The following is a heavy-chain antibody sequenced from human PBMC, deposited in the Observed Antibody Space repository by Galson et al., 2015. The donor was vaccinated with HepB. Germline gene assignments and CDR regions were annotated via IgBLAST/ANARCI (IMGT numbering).Heavy chain of an antibody. CDR1: GYTFTSYA. J-gene: IGHJ4*02. D-gene: IGHD2-21*02. Sequence: SVKVSCKASGYTFTSYAMHWVRQAPGQRLEWMGWINAGNGNTKYSQKFQGRVTITRDTAASTAYMELSSLRSEDTAVYYCARGYCGGDCYSPPLNGDWGQGTLVTVSS. V-gene: IGHV1-3*01. CDR3: ARGYCGGDCYSPPLNGD. CDR2: INAGNGNT.